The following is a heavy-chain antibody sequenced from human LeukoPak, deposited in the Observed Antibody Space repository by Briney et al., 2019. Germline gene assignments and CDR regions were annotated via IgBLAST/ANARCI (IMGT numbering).Heavy chain of an antibody. J-gene: IGHJ4*02. V-gene: IGHV3-23*01. D-gene: IGHD3-22*01. CDR1: GFAFSSYA. CDR2: IGGSGGRT. Sequence: PGGSLRLSCAASGFAFSSYAMNWVRQAPGKGLEWVSSIGGSGGRTYYADSVKGRFTISRDNSKNTLYLQMNSPRAEDTAVYYCVKGHIDGEGYYYFDYWGQGTLVTVSS. CDR3: VKGHIDGEGYYYFDY.